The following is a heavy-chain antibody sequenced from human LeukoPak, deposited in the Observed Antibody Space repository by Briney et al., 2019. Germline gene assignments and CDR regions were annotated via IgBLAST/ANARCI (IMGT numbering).Heavy chain of an antibody. CDR3: VKYTIYYFGMDV. V-gene: IGHV3-23*01. CDR2: IIDSGGTT. J-gene: IGHJ6*02. D-gene: IGHD5-24*01. CDR1: GFTFSTYA. Sequence: PGGSLRLSCAASGFTFSTYAMSWVRQAPGKGLEWVSTIIDSGGTTYYAESVEGRFTISRDNSRNTLYLQMNSLRAKDTALYYCVKYTIYYFGMDVWGQGTTVTVSS.